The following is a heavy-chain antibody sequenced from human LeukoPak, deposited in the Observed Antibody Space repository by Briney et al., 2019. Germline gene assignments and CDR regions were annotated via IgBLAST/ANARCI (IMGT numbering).Heavy chain of an antibody. D-gene: IGHD6-6*01. CDR2: ISGSGGST. CDR3: ARGYNSSSWSLFDY. V-gene: IGHV3-23*01. J-gene: IGHJ4*02. CDR1: GFTFSSYA. Sequence: GGSLRLXCAASGFTFSSYAMSWVRQAPGKGLEWVSAISGSGGSTYYADSVKGRFTISRDNSKNTLYLQMNSLRAEDTAVYYCARGYNSSSWSLFDYWGQGTLVTVSS.